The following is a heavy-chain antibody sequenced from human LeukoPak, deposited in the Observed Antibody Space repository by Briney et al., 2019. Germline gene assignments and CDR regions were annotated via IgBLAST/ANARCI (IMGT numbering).Heavy chain of an antibody. CDR2: INPNSGGT. CDR3: ARGRGSYNAFDI. CDR1: GYTFTGYY. D-gene: IGHD1-26*01. J-gene: IGHJ3*02. Sequence: ASVKVSCKASGYTFTGYYMHWVRQAPGQGLGWMGWINPNSGGTNYAQKLPGRVTMTRDTSISTDYMELSRLRSDDTAVYYCARGRGSYNAFDIWGQGTMVTVSS. V-gene: IGHV1-2*02.